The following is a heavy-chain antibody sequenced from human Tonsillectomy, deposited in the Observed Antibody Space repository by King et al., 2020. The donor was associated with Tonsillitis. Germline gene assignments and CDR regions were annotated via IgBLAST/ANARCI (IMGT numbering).Heavy chain of an antibody. J-gene: IGHJ4*02. Sequence: VQLVESGAEVKKPGESLKISYKGSGYRFSTYWIGWVRQMHGKGLEWMGIIYPDDSDTRYSPSFQGQVTISADKSISTTYLQWSSLKASDTAMYYCARIYGSNSRGDYWGQGTLVTVSS. V-gene: IGHV5-51*01. D-gene: IGHD4-23*01. CDR3: ARIYGSNSRGDY. CDR2: IYPDDSDT. CDR1: GYRFSTYW.